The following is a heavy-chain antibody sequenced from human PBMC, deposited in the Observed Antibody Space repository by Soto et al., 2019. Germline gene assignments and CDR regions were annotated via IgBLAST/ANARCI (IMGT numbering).Heavy chain of an antibody. J-gene: IGHJ5*02. CDR3: ARSVFP. Sequence: SSETLSLTCAVSGGSISSGGYSWSWIRQPPGKGLEWIGYIYHSGSTNYNPSLKSRVTISVDTSKNQFSLKLTSVTAADTAVYYCARSVFPWGQGTLVTVSS. CDR2: IYHSGST. V-gene: IGHV4-30-2*05. CDR1: GGSISSGGYS.